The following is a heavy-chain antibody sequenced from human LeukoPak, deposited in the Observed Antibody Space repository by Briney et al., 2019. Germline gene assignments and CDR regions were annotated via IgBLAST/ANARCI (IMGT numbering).Heavy chain of an antibody. CDR2: ISAYNVNT. V-gene: IGHV1-18*01. Sequence: GASGKVSCKASGYTFTSYGISWVRQAPGEGLEGMGWISAYNVNTNYAQKLQGRVTMTTDTSTSTAYMELRSLRSDDTAVYYCARVWENYYYGMDVWGQGTTVTVSS. D-gene: IGHD1-26*01. CDR1: GYTFTSYG. J-gene: IGHJ6*02. CDR3: ARVWENYYYGMDV.